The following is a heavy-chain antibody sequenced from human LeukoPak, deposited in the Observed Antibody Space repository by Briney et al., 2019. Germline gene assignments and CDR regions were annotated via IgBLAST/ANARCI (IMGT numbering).Heavy chain of an antibody. CDR2: ISYDGSDK. D-gene: IGHD6-19*01. Sequence: GGSLRLSCAASGFTFTTYAIHWVRQAPGKGLEWVTFISYDGSDKSYADSVKGRFIISRDNSKKTLYVQMNSLTTDDTAVYYCAKDVSTGWSFGSWGQGTLVTVSS. V-gene: IGHV3-30*02. J-gene: IGHJ4*02. CDR3: AKDVSTGWSFGS. CDR1: GFTFTTYA.